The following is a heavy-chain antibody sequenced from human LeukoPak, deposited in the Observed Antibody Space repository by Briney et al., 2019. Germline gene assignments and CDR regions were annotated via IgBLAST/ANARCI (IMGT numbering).Heavy chain of an antibody. V-gene: IGHV4-34*01. J-gene: IGHJ5*01. CDR3: ARGPQWLVLGDWFDP. D-gene: IGHD6-19*01. CDR2: INHSGST. Sequence: KPSETLSLTCAVYGGSLSGYYWSWIRQPPGKGLEWIGEINHSGSTNYNPSLKSRVTISVDTSKNQFSLKLSSVTAADTAVYYCARGPQWLVLGDWFDPWGQGTLVTVSS. CDR1: GGSLSGYY.